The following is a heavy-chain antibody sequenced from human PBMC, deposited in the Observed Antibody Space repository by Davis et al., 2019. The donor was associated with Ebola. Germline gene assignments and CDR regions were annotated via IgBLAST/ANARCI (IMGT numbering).Heavy chain of an antibody. J-gene: IGHJ4*02. D-gene: IGHD1-26*01. CDR2: ISYSGSNK. CDR3: FIRAEIVGTKVDY. V-gene: IGHV3-30-3*01. Sequence: PGGSLRLSCAASGFTFSRDTMHWVRQAPGKGLEWVAAISYSGSNKYADSVRGRFTGSRDNSKSTLYLQMNSLGAEDTAVYYCFIRAEIVGTKVDYWGQGTLVTVSS. CDR1: GFTFSRDT.